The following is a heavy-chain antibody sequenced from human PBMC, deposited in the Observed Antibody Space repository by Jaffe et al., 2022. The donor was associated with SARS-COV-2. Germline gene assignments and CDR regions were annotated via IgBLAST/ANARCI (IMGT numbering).Heavy chain of an antibody. J-gene: IGHJ3*02. CDR3: ARADCSGAGCSGFDALDI. Sequence: VQLVESGGGLVKPGGSLRLSCAASGFSFNTYSMNWVRQAPGKGLEWVSSISSSSSYIYYVDSLKGRFTISRDNAKNSLYLQMNSLRAEDTAVYYCARADCSGAGCSGFDALDIWGQGTMVTVSS. CDR2: ISSSSSYI. V-gene: IGHV3-21*01. D-gene: IGHD2-15*01. CDR1: GFSFNTYS.